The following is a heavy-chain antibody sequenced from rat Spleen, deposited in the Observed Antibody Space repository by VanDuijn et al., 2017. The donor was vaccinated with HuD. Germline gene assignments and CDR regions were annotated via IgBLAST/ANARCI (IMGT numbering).Heavy chain of an antibody. Sequence: EVQLVESGGGLVQPGGSLKLSCAASGFTYNDYAMAWVRQAPAKGLEWVATISTGGGDTYYRDSVRGRFTISRDNAKNTLYLQMDSLRSEDTATYYCTTGERGFAYWGQGTLVTVSS. CDR3: TTGERGFAY. V-gene: IGHV5S13*01. J-gene: IGHJ3*01. CDR2: ISTGGGDT. CDR1: GFTYNDYA.